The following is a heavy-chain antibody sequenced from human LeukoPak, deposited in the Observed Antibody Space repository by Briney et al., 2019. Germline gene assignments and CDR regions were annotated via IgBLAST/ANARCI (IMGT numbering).Heavy chain of an antibody. Sequence: SETLSLTCTVSGGSISSGAYYWTWIRQHPGKGLEWIGYIYYSGSTYYNPSLKSRVTISVDTSKNQFSLKLSSVTAADTAVYYCAAHSRRWLQLYAFDIWGQGTMVTVSS. J-gene: IGHJ3*02. CDR3: AAHSRRWLQLYAFDI. V-gene: IGHV4-31*03. CDR1: GGSISSGAYY. D-gene: IGHD5-24*01. CDR2: IYYSGST.